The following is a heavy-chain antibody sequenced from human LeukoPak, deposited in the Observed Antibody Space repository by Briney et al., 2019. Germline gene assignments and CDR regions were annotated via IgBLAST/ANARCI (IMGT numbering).Heavy chain of an antibody. D-gene: IGHD2-8*01. V-gene: IGHV3-7*04. J-gene: IGHJ4*02. Sequence: GGSLRLSCAASGFDFENYWMTWVRHAPGKGLEWVANMNQDGSEQYYVDSVKGRFTISRDNGKKSLYLQMNSLRAEDTAVYYCSRGQGCAYWGQGTLVTVSS. CDR1: GFDFENYW. CDR3: SRGQGCAY. CDR2: MNQDGSEQ.